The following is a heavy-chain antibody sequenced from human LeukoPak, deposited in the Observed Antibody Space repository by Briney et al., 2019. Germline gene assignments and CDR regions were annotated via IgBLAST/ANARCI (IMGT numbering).Heavy chain of an antibody. J-gene: IGHJ5*02. Sequence: ASVKVSCKASGYTFTIYGISWVRQAPGQGLEWMGWISAYNGNTNYAQKLQGRVTMTTDTSTSTAYMELRSLRSDDTAVYYCARDWRDIVVVPAAPPNNWLDPWGQGTLVTVSS. D-gene: IGHD2-2*01. CDR3: ARDWRDIVVVPAAPPNNWLDP. CDR2: ISAYNGNT. V-gene: IGHV1-18*01. CDR1: GYTFTIYG.